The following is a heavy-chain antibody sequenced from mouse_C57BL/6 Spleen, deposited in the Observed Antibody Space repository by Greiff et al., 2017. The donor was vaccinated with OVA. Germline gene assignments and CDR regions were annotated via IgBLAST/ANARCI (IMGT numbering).Heavy chain of an antibody. Sequence: QVQLQQSGPELVKPGASVKLSCKASGYTFTSYDINWVKQRPGQGLEWIGWIYPRDGSTKYNEKFKGKATLTVDTSSSTAYMELHSLTSEDSAVYFGARITTVVDPWFADWGQGTLVTVSA. J-gene: IGHJ3*01. D-gene: IGHD1-1*01. V-gene: IGHV1-85*01. CDR2: IYPRDGST. CDR1: GYTFTSYD. CDR3: ARITTVVDPWFAD.